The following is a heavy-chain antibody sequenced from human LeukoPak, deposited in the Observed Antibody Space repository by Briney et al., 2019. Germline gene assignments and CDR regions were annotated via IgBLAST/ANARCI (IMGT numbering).Heavy chain of an antibody. Sequence: GGSLRLSCAASRFPFSSYWMHWVRQAPGKGLVWVSRINGDGSITTYAASVKGRFTISRDNAKNSLYLQMNSLRAEDTAVYYCAREDSYYYGSGSYPFDYWGQGTLVTVSS. D-gene: IGHD3-10*01. CDR3: AREDSYYYGSGSYPFDY. V-gene: IGHV3-74*01. CDR2: INGDGSIT. J-gene: IGHJ4*02. CDR1: RFPFSSYW.